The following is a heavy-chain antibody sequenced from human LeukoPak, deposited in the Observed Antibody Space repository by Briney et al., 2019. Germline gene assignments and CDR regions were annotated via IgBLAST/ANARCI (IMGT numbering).Heavy chain of an antibody. J-gene: IGHJ3*02. CDR1: GFTFSSYW. Sequence: GGSLSLSCAASGFTFSSYWMSWVRQAPGKGLEWVANIKQDGSEKYYVDSVKGRFTISRDNVKNSLYLQMNSLRAEDTAVYYCARDPYVSSAFGIWGQGTMVTVSS. V-gene: IGHV3-7*01. CDR2: IKQDGSEK. CDR3: ARDPYVSSAFGI. D-gene: IGHD3-16*01.